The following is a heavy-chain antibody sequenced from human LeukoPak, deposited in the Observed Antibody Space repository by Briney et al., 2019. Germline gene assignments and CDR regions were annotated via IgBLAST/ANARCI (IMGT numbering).Heavy chain of an antibody. Sequence: SETLSLTCTVSGYSIRSGYYWGWIRQPPGKGLEWIGSISHSGSTNYNPSLKSRVTISVDTSKNQFSLKLSSVTAADTAVYYCARLGRSTGAFDIWGQGTMVTVSS. J-gene: IGHJ3*02. CDR3: ARLGRSTGAFDI. D-gene: IGHD6-6*01. CDR2: ISHSGST. V-gene: IGHV4-38-2*02. CDR1: GYSIRSGYY.